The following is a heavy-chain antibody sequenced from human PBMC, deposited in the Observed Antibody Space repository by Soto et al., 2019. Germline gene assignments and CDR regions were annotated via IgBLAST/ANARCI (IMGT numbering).Heavy chain of an antibody. J-gene: IGHJ6*02. CDR1: GGSVSSESHY. CDR2: IYYTGST. V-gene: IGHV4-61*01. Sequence: PSETLSLTCTVSGGSVSSESHYWSWIRQTPGKGLEWIGYIYYTGSTNYNPSLKGRVTMSVDTSRDQVSLRLRSVTRADTAVYYCARDRGYDAHDYYYNAMDVWGQGTMVTVSS. CDR3: ARDRGYDAHDYYYNAMDV. D-gene: IGHD2-15*01.